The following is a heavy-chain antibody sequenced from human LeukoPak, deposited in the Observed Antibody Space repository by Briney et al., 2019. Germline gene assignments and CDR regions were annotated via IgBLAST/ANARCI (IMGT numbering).Heavy chain of an antibody. Sequence: SQTLSLTCTVSSGSISSGPYYWSWIRQHPGKGLEWIGYMYYSGSTYSNPSLKSRVTISVDTSKNQFSLKLSSVTAADTAVYYCARARALNWFDPWGQGTLVTVSS. CDR1: SGSISSGPYY. J-gene: IGHJ5*02. CDR2: MYYSGST. V-gene: IGHV4-31*03. CDR3: ARARALNWFDP.